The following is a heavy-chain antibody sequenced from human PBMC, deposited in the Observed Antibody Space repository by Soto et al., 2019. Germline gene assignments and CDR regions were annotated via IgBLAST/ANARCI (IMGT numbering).Heavy chain of an antibody. V-gene: IGHV4-39*01. CDR1: GGSISSSSYY. J-gene: IGHJ4*02. Sequence: QVQLQESGPGLVKPSETLSLTCTVSGGSISSSSYYWGWIRQPPGKGLEWIGSIYYGGSTFYNPPLKSLVTISVATSKNQFSLQLSSVTASDTAMYYCARQVDYYDSSAFDYWGQGTLVTVSS. D-gene: IGHD3-22*01. CDR3: ARQVDYYDSSAFDY. CDR2: IYYGGST.